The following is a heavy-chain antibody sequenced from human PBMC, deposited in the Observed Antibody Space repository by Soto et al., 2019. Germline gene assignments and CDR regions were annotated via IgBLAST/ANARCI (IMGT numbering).Heavy chain of an antibody. CDR3: ARENIVVVPAARPSYYYYGMDV. CDR1: GFTFSSYW. V-gene: IGHV3-7*05. CDR2: IKQDGSEK. Sequence: SLRLSCAASGFTFSSYWMSWVRQAPGKGLEWVANIKQDGSEKYHVDSVKGRFTISRDNAKNSLYLQMNSLRAEDTAVYYCARENIVVVPAARPSYYYYGMDVWGQGTTVTVSS. D-gene: IGHD2-2*01. J-gene: IGHJ6*02.